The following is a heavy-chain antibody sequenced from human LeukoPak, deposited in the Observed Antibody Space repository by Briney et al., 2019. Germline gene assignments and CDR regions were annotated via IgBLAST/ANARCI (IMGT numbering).Heavy chain of an antibody. CDR3: ARGILTGYFNFDY. D-gene: IGHD3-9*01. CDR1: GFTFISYW. V-gene: IGHV3-7*01. CDR2: IKQDGSEK. J-gene: IGHJ4*02. Sequence: PGGSLRFSCAASGFTFISYWMSWVRQALGKGLEWVANIKQDGSEKYYVDSVKGRFTISRDNAKNSLYLQMNSLRAEDTAVYYCARGILTGYFNFDYWGQGTLVTVSS.